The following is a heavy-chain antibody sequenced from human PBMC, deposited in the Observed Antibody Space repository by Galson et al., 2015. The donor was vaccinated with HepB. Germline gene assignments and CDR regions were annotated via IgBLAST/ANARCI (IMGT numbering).Heavy chain of an antibody. CDR1: GFTFSTYV. CDR3: AKGDGAGSGSSPLGAFDI. D-gene: IGHD6-6*01. CDR2: ISGSGTGI. V-gene: IGHV3-23*01. Sequence: SLRLSCAASGFTFSTYVMSWVRLAPGKGLEWVAGISGSGTGIHYAGSVKGRFTISRDNSKNTLYLQMNSLRVEDTAVYFCAKGDGAGSGSSPLGAFDIWGQGTMVAVSS. J-gene: IGHJ3*02.